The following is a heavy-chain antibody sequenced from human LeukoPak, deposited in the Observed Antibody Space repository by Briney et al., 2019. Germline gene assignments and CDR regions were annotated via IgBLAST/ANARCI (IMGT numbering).Heavy chain of an antibody. CDR3: ARSDWNYCSSSSCYTALAL. D-gene: IGHD2-2*02. Sequence: SQTLSLTCTVSGGSISSGGYSWSWIRQHPGKGLEWIGYIHNTGSTHYNPSLKSRVTISVDTSKNQFSLKLSSVTAADTAVYFCARSDWNYCSSSSCYTALALWGQGTLVTVSS. V-gene: IGHV4-31*03. J-gene: IGHJ4*02. CDR1: GGSISSGGYS. CDR2: IHNTGST.